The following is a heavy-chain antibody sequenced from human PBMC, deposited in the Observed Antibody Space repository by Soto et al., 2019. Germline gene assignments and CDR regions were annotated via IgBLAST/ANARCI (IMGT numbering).Heavy chain of an antibody. V-gene: IGHV3-33*01. D-gene: IGHD1-26*01. CDR3: ARASECFDS. Sequence: QVHLVESGGGVVQPGRSLRLSCAATGFTFSTYGMHWVRQAPGNGLEWVAVIWYEGSNDYYADSVKGRFTISRDNSKDTRFLPMNSLTAEDTAVYYCARASECFDSWGQGTQVTVSP. J-gene: IGHJ5*01. CDR1: GFTFSTYG. CDR2: IWYEGSND.